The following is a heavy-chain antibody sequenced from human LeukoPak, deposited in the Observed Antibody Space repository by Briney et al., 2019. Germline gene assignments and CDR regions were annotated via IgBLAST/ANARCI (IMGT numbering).Heavy chain of an antibody. V-gene: IGHV3-11*06. CDR2: ISSSSSYT. CDR1: GFTFSNAW. Sequence: GGSLRLSCAASGFTFSNAWMSWVRQAPGKGLEWVSYISSSSSYTNCADSVKGRFTISRDNAKNSLYLQMNSLRAEDTAVYYCARDSVSWGTTVTFYGMDVWGKGTTVTVSS. D-gene: IGHD4-17*01. J-gene: IGHJ6*04. CDR3: ARDSVSWGTTVTFYGMDV.